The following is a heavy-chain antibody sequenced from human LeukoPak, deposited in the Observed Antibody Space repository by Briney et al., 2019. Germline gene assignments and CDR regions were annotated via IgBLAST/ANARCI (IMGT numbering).Heavy chain of an antibody. D-gene: IGHD4-17*01. CDR1: GYTFTSYG. Sequence: VASXXVSCKASGYTFTSYGISWVRQAHGQGGEWMGWISAYNGNTNYAQKLQGRVTITTDTSTSTAYMELRSLRSDDTAVYYCARGSYGETYYWGQGTLVTVSS. J-gene: IGHJ4*02. CDR3: ARGSYGETYY. V-gene: IGHV1-18*01. CDR2: ISAYNGNT.